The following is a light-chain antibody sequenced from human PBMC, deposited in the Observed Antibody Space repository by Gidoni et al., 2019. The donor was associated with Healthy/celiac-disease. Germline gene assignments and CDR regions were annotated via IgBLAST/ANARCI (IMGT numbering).Light chain of an antibody. CDR3: LQDDNYPFT. CDR2: AAS. V-gene: IGKV1-6*01. CDR1: QVISND. J-gene: IGKJ2*01. Sequence: AIQITQSPSSLSASVGDRVTITCRASQVISNDLGWYQQKPGNAPKLLIYAASSLQSGVPSRFSGSGSGTDFTFTISSLQPEDFATYYCLQDDNYPFTFGQGTKLEIK.